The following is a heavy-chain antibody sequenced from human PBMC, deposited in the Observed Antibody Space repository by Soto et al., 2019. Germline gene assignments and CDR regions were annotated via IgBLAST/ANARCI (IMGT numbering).Heavy chain of an antibody. D-gene: IGHD6-25*01. Sequence: VGSLRLSSPASGFTFSNYAMSWVRQAPGNGLGWVSAISGGGGSTYYADSVKGRFTISRDNSKNTLYLQMNSLRAEDTAVYYCAKGGYGGKFDYWGQGTLVTVSS. CDR3: AKGGYGGKFDY. V-gene: IGHV3-23*01. CDR1: GFTFSNYA. J-gene: IGHJ4*02. CDR2: ISGGGGST.